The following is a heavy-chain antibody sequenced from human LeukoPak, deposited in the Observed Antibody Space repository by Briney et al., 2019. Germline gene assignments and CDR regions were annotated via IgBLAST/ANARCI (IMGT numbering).Heavy chain of an antibody. CDR2: ISYDGSNK. CDR1: GFTFSSYG. Sequence: GGSLRLSCAASGFTFSSYGMHWVRQAPGKGLEWVAVISYDGSNKYYADSVKGRFTISRDNSKNTLYLQMNSLRAEDTAVYYCAKTHSSGYYYQGAFDIWGQGTMVTVSS. V-gene: IGHV3-30*18. J-gene: IGHJ3*02. D-gene: IGHD3-22*01. CDR3: AKTHSSGYYYQGAFDI.